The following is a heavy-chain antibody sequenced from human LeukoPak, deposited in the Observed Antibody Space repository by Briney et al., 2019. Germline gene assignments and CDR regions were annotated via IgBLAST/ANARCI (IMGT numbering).Heavy chain of an antibody. V-gene: IGHV3-74*01. CDR1: GSTFSSYW. CDR2: INSDGSST. J-gene: IGHJ4*02. Sequence: GGSLRLSCAASGSTFSSYWMHWVRQAPGKGLVWASRINSDGSSTSYADSVKGRFTISRDNAKNTLYLQMNSLRAEDTAVYYCARGLLFWGQGTLVTVSS. CDR3: ARGLLF. D-gene: IGHD2-15*01.